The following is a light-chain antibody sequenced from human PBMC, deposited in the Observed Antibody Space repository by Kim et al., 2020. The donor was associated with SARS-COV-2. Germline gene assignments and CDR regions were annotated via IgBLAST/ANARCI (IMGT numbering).Light chain of an antibody. CDR3: QSFDSSLREV. CDR2: GNN. Sequence: GQGVTISCTGSTSNIGAAYNVHWYQHLPGTAPKLLISGNNNRPSGVPDRFSGSNSGPSASLAITGLQAADEADYYCQSFDSSLREVFGGGTQLTVL. V-gene: IGLV1-40*01. J-gene: IGLJ2*01. CDR1: TSNIGAAYN.